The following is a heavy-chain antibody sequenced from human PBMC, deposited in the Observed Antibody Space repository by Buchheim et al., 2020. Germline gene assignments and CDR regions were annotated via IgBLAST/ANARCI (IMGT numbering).Heavy chain of an antibody. V-gene: IGHV3-30*18. CDR3: AKAPLWFGELLPVFYGMDV. CDR1: GFTFSDYY. Sequence: VQLVESGGGLVQPGGSLRLSCAASGFTFSDYYMDWVRQAPGKGLEWVAVISYDGSNKYYADSVKGRFTISRDNSKNTLYLQMNSLRAEDTAVYYCAKAPLWFGELLPVFYGMDVWGQGTT. J-gene: IGHJ6*02. D-gene: IGHD3-10*01. CDR2: ISYDGSNK.